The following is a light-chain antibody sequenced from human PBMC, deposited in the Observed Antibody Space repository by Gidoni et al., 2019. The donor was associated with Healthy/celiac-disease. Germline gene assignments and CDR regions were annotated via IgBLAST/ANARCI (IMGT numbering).Light chain of an antibody. J-gene: IGLJ2*01. CDR2: QDS. CDR1: NLGVKY. V-gene: IGLV3-1*01. Sequence: SYALIQPPSVSVSPGQTASITCSGANLGVKYACWYQQKPGQSPVLVIYQDSKRPSGIPERFSGSSSGNTATLTISGTQAMDEADYYCQAWDSSTYVVFGGGTRLTVL. CDR3: QAWDSSTYVV.